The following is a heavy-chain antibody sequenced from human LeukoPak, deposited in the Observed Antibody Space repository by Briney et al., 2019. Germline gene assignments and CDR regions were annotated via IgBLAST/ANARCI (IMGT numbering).Heavy chain of an antibody. D-gene: IGHD2-2*01. CDR3: ATSYCSGISCLDVFNM. CDR1: GVSVSDGRYY. J-gene: IGHJ3*02. Sequence: SQTLSLTCNVSGVSVSDGRYYWTWIRQHPGKGLVWIGYKYYSGSAKNNPSLKSRLTISIDTSKNLFSLQLSSVTATDTATYYCATSYCSGISCLDVFNMWGQGTRVTVSS. V-gene: IGHV4-31*03. CDR2: KYYSGSA.